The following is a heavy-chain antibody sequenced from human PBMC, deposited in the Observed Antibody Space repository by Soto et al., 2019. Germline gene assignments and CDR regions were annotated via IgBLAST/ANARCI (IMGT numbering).Heavy chain of an antibody. V-gene: IGHV3-48*02. Sequence: EVQLVESGGGLVQPGGSLRLSCAASGFTFSSYSMNWVRQAPGKGLEWVSYISSSSSTIYYADSVKGRFTISRDNAKNSLYLQMNSLRDEDTAVYYCAREYYDRSGYYGGNYWGQGTLVTVSS. CDR2: ISSSSSTI. D-gene: IGHD3-22*01. CDR1: GFTFSSYS. CDR3: AREYYDRSGYYGGNY. J-gene: IGHJ4*02.